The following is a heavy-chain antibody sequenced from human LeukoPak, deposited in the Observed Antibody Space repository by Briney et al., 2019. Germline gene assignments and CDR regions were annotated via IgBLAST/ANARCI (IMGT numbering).Heavy chain of an antibody. V-gene: IGHV5-51*01. CDR3: ARAGDYGDYDPNWFDP. CDR1: GYSFTSYW. CDR2: IYPGDSDT. J-gene: IGHJ5*02. D-gene: IGHD4-17*01. Sequence: GEPLKISCKGSGYSFTSYWIGWVRQMPGKGLEWMGIIYPGDSDTRYSPSFQGQVTISADKSISTAYLQWSSLKASDTAMYYCARAGDYGDYDPNWFDPWGQGTLVTVSS.